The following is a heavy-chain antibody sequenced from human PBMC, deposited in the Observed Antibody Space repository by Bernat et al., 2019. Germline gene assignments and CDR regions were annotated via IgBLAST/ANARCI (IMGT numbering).Heavy chain of an antibody. J-gene: IGHJ4*02. CDR2: IWYDGSNK. V-gene: IGHV3-33*01. Sequence: QVQLVESGGGVVQPGRSLRLSCAASGFTFSSYGMHWVRQAPGKGLEWVAVIWYDGSNKYYADSVKGRFTISRDNSKNTLYLQMNSLRAEDTAVYYCARDIVGSAGTSFDYWCQGTLVIVSS. CDR1: GFTFSSYG. D-gene: IGHD6-19*01. CDR3: ARDIVGSAGTSFDY.